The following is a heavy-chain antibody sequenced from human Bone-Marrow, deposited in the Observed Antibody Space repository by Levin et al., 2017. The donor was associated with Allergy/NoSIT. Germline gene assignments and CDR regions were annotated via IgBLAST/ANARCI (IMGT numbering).Heavy chain of an antibody. V-gene: IGHV1-24*01. CDR3: ATDSAVAAAIP. CDR2: FDPEDGET. Sequence: ASVKVSCKVSGYSLTDLAIHWVRQAPGKGLEWMGGFDPEDGETIYAQKFQGRVTMTEDTSTDTAYLELSSMRSEDTAVYYGATDSAVAAAIPWGQGARVTVSS. D-gene: IGHD2-2*01. CDR1: GYSLTDLA. J-gene: IGHJ5*02.